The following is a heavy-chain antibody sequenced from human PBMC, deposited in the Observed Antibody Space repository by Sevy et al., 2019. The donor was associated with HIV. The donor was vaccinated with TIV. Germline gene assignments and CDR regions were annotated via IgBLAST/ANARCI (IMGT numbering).Heavy chain of an antibody. Sequence: GGSLRLSCAASGFTFSSYAFHWVRQAPGKGLEWVSIIAYDGTNKYYADSVKGRFTVSRDNSKSTLYLQMNSLRTEGTAVYYCARDQHDYAGNLRTGWFDPWGQGTLVTVSS. CDR3: ARDQHDYAGNLRTGWFDP. V-gene: IGHV3-30-3*01. CDR2: IAYDGTNK. J-gene: IGHJ5*02. D-gene: IGHD4-17*01. CDR1: GFTFSSYA.